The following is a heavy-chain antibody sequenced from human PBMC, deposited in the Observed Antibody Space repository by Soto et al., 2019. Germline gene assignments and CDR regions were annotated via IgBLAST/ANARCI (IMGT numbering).Heavy chain of an antibody. D-gene: IGHD2-2*01. Sequence: QVQLVQSGAEVKKPGASVKVSCKASGYTFTSYYMHWVRQAPGQGLEWMGIINPSGGSTSYAQKFQGRVTMTRDTSTSTVYMELSGLRSEDTAVYYCASPNYCSSTSCYGDAFDIWGQGTMVTVSS. CDR2: INPSGGST. J-gene: IGHJ3*02. V-gene: IGHV1-46*03. CDR3: ASPNYCSSTSCYGDAFDI. CDR1: GYTFTSYY.